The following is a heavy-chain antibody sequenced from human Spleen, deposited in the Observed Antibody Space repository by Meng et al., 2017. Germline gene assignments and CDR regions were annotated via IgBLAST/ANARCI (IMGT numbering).Heavy chain of an antibody. V-gene: IGHV1-2*06. CDR3: ASYYLCCY. J-gene: IGHJ4*02. D-gene: IGHD1-26*01. Sequence: QVQMVQSGAEVKKPGASVNVSCTASGYTFTGYYMHWGRQAPGHGLECIGRINTNSGGTNYAQKFQGRATMTRDTSIITAYMELSRLGSDDTAIYYCASYYLCCYWGQGTLVTVSS. CDR1: GYTFTGYY. CDR2: INTNSGGT.